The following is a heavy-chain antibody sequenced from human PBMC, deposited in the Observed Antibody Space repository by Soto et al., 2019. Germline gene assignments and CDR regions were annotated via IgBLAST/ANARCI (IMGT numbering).Heavy chain of an antibody. J-gene: IGHJ4*02. CDR1: GFTLRSHA. V-gene: IGHV3-30-3*01. D-gene: IGHD6-13*01. CDR2: ISYDGSNK. CDR3: ARGRVYSSGWYGDY. Sequence: QVQLVESGGGVVQPGRSLRLSRTASGFTLRSHAMHWVRQAPGKGLEWVALISYDGSNKYYADSVKGRFTISRDISKNTLYLQMSSLTVEDTAVYYCARGRVYSSGWYGDYWGQGTLVTVSS.